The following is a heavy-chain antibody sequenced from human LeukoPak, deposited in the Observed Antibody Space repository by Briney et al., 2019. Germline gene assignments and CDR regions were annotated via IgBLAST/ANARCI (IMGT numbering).Heavy chain of an antibody. V-gene: IGHV3-30*02. Sequence: AGGSLRLSCAASGFTFSNAWMSWVRQAPGKGLEWVAFIWYDGSNKDYTDSVKGRFTISRDNSKNTLYLQMNSLRAEDTAVYYCAKVPHGDYAVDYWGQGTLVTVSS. J-gene: IGHJ4*02. D-gene: IGHD4-17*01. CDR3: AKVPHGDYAVDY. CDR1: GFTFSNAW. CDR2: IWYDGSNK.